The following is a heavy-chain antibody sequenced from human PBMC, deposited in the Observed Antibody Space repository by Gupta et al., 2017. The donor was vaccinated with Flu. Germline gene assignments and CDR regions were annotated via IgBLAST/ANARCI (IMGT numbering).Heavy chain of an antibody. Sequence: EVPLVESGGGFVQPCWSLRLACAAPGFTFGYYAMHWVRQAPGKGLEWVSAINWKSGRKGYADSVKGRFTISRDNAKNTLYLQMNSLRAEDTAFYYCAKDLSVAYTYGQGYFDYWGQGTLVTVSS. V-gene: IGHV3-9*01. D-gene: IGHD3-16*02. CDR3: AKDLSVAYTYGQGYFDY. J-gene: IGHJ4*02. CDR1: GFTFGYYA. CDR2: INWKSGRK.